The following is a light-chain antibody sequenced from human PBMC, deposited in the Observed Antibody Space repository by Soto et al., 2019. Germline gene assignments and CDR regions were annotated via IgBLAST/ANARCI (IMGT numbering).Light chain of an antibody. J-gene: IGKJ4*01. V-gene: IGKV3-20*01. CDR3: QQYGSLLT. CDR2: GAS. CDR1: QSVSSSY. Sequence: EIVLTQSPGTLSLSPGERATLSCRARQSVSSSYLAWYQQKPGQAPRLLIYGASSRATGIPDRFSGSGSGTDFPLTISRLEPEDFAVYYCQQYGSLLTFGGGTKVEIK.